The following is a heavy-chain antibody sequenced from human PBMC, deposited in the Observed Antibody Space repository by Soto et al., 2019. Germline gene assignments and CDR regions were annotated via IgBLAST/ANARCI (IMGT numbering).Heavy chain of an antibody. D-gene: IGHD2-2*01. CDR3: ARDSQKVVPAAIWSYYYYYGMDV. V-gene: IGHV1-69*13. CDR1: GGTFSSYA. Sequence: GASVKVSCKASGGTFSSYAISWVRQAPGQGLEWMGGFIPIFGTANYAQKFQGRVTIAADESTSTAYMELSSLRSEDTAVYYCARDSQKVVPAAIWSYYYYYGMDVWGQGTTVTVSS. J-gene: IGHJ6*02. CDR2: FIPIFGTA.